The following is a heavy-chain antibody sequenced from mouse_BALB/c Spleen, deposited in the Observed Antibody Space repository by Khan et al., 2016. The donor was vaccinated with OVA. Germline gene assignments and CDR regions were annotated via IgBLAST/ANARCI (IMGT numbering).Heavy chain of an antibody. CDR2: ISPSNAYT. D-gene: IGHD1-1*01. CDR3: VSDVNDYDSRGALDY. CDR1: GYTFTGSS. J-gene: IGHJ4*01. V-gene: IGHV1-4*01. Sequence: QIQLVQSGAELARPGASVKMSCKASGYTFTGSSMHWIQQRPGQGLEWIGYISPSNAYTNYNQKFKDKATLTADKSSSTAYMQLRSLTSEDSAIYYCVSDVNDYDSRGALDYWGQGTEVTVSS.